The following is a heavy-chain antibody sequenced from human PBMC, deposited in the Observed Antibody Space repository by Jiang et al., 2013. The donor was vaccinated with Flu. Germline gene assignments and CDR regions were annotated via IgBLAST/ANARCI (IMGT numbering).Heavy chain of an antibody. J-gene: IGHJ6*02. CDR3: ARVPRTNIVLMVYDSYYGMDV. Sequence: GAEVKKPGSSVKVSCKASGGTFSSYAISWVRQAPGQGLEWMGGIIPIFGTANYAQKFQGRVTITADESTSTAYMELSSLRSEDTAVYYCARVPRTNIVLMVYDSYYGMDVWGQGDHGHRLL. D-gene: IGHD2-8*01. V-gene: IGHV1-69*01. CDR1: GGTFSSYA. CDR2: IIPIFGTA.